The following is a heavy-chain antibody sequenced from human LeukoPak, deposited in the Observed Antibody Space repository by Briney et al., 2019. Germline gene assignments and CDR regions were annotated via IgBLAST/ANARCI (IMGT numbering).Heavy chain of an antibody. CDR3: AKGRTSSSGNIFDY. CDR1: GFTFSNYA. CDR2: VTPGGAGT. D-gene: IGHD6-6*01. J-gene: IGHJ4*02. V-gene: IGHV3-23*01. Sequence: GGSLRLSCTVSGFTFSNYAVTWVRQSPGKGLEWVSLVTPGGAGTYYADSVKGRFTISRDNSKNTLYLQMNSLRAEDTAVYYCAKGRTSSSGNIFDYWGQGTLVTVSS.